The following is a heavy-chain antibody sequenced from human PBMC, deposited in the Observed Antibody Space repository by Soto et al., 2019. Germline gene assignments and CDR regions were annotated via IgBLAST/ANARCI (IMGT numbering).Heavy chain of an antibody. Sequence: GGSLRLSCAASGFTFSSYGMHWVRQAPGKGLEWVAVISYDGSNKYYADSVKGRFTISRDNSKNTLYLQMNSLRAEDTAVYYCAKAHIRIAARHLYFDYWGQGTLVTVSS. CDR2: ISYDGSNK. V-gene: IGHV3-30*18. J-gene: IGHJ4*02. D-gene: IGHD6-6*01. CDR3: AKAHIRIAARHLYFDY. CDR1: GFTFSSYG.